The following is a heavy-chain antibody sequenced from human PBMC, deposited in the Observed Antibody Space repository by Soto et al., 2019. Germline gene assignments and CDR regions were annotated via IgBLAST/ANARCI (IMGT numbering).Heavy chain of an antibody. V-gene: IGHV3-23*01. CDR3: AKDRQGSGPDFDL. CDR2: ISGSGGT. J-gene: IGHJ2*01. CDR1: GFTFLNYD. D-gene: IGHD3-10*01. Sequence: EVQLLESGGDLVQPGGSLRLSCVASGFTFLNYDMHWVRQAPGKGLEWVAGISGSGGTFDANSVRGRFTISKDDSKNTLYLQMNSLRVEDTALYYCAKDRQGSGPDFDLWGRGTLVTVSS.